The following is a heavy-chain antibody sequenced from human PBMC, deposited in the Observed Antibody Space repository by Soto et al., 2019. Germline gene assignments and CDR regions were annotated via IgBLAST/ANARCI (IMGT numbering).Heavy chain of an antibody. Sequence: GGSLRLSCAASGFTFSSYGMHWVRQAPGKGLEWVAVIWYDGSNKYYADSVKGRFTISRDNSKNTLYLQMNSLRAEDTAVYYCARDQQWLVRFYFDFWGQGSLVTVSS. CDR1: GFTFSSYG. CDR3: ARDQQWLVRFYFDF. V-gene: IGHV3-33*01. CDR2: IWYDGSNK. D-gene: IGHD6-19*01. J-gene: IGHJ4*02.